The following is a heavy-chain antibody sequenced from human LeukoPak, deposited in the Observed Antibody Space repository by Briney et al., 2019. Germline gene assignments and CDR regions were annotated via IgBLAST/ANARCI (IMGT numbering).Heavy chain of an antibody. D-gene: IGHD2-2*01. J-gene: IGHJ6*02. CDR1: GFTFSSYS. Sequence: GGSLRLSCAASGFTFSSYSMNWVRQAPGKGLEWVSSINRRSSSIYYADSVKGRFTISRDNAKTPLYLQMNSLRAEDTAVYYCARDSATSSTYYYYYYGIDVWGQGTTVTVSS. V-gene: IGHV3-21*01. CDR3: ARDSATSSTYYYYYYGIDV. CDR2: INRRSSSI.